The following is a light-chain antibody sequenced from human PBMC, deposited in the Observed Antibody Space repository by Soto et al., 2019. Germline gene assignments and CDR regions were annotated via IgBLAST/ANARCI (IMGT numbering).Light chain of an antibody. J-gene: IGLJ2*01. CDR2: EVN. Sequence: QTVVTQPPSASGSPGQSVTISCTGTSSDVGGYNYVSWYQQHPDKAPKLMIYEVNKRPSGVPDRFSGSKSGNTASLTVSGLQAEDEADYYCSSYAGSNNLLFGGGTKVTVL. CDR1: SSDVGGYNY. V-gene: IGLV2-8*01. CDR3: SSYAGSNNLL.